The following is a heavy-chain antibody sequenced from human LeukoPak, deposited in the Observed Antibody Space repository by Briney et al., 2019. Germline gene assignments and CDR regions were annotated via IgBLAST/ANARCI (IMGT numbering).Heavy chain of an antibody. CDR1: GLTFSRHA. CDR2: ISSSGGVT. Sequence: GGSLRLSCAASGLTFSRHAMSWVRQAPGKGLEWVAGISSSGGVTYYLDSVKGRFTISRDNTKNTVYLQMHSLRAEDTAFYYCGKGRIYGDSGAYWGQGALVTVSS. CDR3: GKGRIYGDSGAY. J-gene: IGHJ4*02. D-gene: IGHD4-17*01. V-gene: IGHV3-23*01.